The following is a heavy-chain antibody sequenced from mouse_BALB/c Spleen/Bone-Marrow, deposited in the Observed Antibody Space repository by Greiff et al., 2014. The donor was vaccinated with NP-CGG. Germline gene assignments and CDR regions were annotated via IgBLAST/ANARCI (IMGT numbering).Heavy chain of an antibody. CDR2: IYPSDSYT. CDR1: GYTFTSYW. D-gene: IGHD4-1*01. CDR3: TTGTRFAY. J-gene: IGHJ3*01. Sequence: QGQLPQPGAELGRPGASVKLSCKASGYTFTSYWVKWGEQRPGQGLEWIGNIYPSDSYTNYNQKFKDKATLTVDKSSSTAYMQLSSPTSEDSAVYYCTTGTRFAYWGQGTLVTVSA. V-gene: IGHV1-69*02.